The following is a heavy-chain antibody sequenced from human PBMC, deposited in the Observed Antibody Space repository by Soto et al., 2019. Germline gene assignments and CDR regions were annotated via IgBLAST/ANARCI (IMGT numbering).Heavy chain of an antibody. CDR2: IFPGGVNI. Sequence: ASVKVSCKASGYTFTSYGISWVRQAPGQGLEWMGTIFPGGVNIAYAQKFEGRVTMTKDTSTSTVYMELSSLRSEDTAVYYCARGPYSAGPKSADYFQHWGQGTLVTVSS. V-gene: IGHV1-46*03. CDR1: GYTFTSYG. J-gene: IGHJ1*01. D-gene: IGHD6-13*01. CDR3: ARGPYSAGPKSADYFQH.